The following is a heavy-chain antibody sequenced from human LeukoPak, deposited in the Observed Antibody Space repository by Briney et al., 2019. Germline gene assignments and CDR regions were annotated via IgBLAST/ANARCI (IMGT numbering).Heavy chain of an antibody. D-gene: IGHD3-22*01. CDR2: IYYSGST. CDR3: ASPDYYDSSGYGFDL. Sequence: SQTLSLTCTVSGGPISSGDYYWSWIRQPPGKGLEWIGYIYYSGSTNYNPSLKSRVTISVDTSKNQFSLKLSSVTAADTAVYYCASPDYYDSSGYGFDLWGRGTLVTVSS. V-gene: IGHV4-30-4*01. CDR1: GGPISSGDYY. J-gene: IGHJ2*01.